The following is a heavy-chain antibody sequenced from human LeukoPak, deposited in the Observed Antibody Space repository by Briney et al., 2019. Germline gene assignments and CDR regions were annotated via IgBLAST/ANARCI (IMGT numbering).Heavy chain of an antibody. V-gene: IGHV3-21*01. D-gene: IGHD5-18*01. CDR2: ISSSSSYI. Sequence: GSLSLSCAASGFPFSSYSMNWVRQAPGKGLEWVSSISSSSSYIYYADSVKGRFTISRDNAKNSLYLQMNSLRAEDTAVYYCARARYSYAAGAFDIWGQGTMVTVSP. J-gene: IGHJ3*02. CDR1: GFPFSSYS. CDR3: ARARYSYAAGAFDI.